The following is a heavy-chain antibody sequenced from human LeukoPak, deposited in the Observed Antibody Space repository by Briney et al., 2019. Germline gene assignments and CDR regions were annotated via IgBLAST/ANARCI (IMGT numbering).Heavy chain of an antibody. J-gene: IGHJ6*03. CDR1: GYSFTKYW. CDR3: AKHARADYYDSSGYSYYYYYMDV. V-gene: IGHV5-51*01. Sequence: GESLKISCKGSGYSFTKYWIGWVRQMPGKGLEGMGIIYPGDSDTRYSPSFQGQVTISADKSISTAYLQWSSLKASDTAMYYCAKHARADYYDSSGYSYYYYYMDVWGKGTTVTVSS. CDR2: IYPGDSDT. D-gene: IGHD3-22*01.